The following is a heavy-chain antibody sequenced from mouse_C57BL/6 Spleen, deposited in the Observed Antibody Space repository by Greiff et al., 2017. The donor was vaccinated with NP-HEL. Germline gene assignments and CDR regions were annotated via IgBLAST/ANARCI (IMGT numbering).Heavy chain of an antibody. Sequence: VQLKQSGPVLVKPGASVKMSCKASGYTFTDYYMNWVKQSHGKSLEWIGVINPYNGGTSYNQKFKGKATLTVDKSSSTAYMELNSLTSEDSAVYYCARDHYGSSYYYAMDYWGQGTSVTVSS. J-gene: IGHJ4*01. CDR1: GYTFTDYY. CDR3: ARDHYGSSYYYAMDY. V-gene: IGHV1-19*01. CDR2: INPYNGGT. D-gene: IGHD1-1*01.